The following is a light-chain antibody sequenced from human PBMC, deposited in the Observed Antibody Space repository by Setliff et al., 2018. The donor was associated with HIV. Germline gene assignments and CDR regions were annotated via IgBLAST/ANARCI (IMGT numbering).Light chain of an antibody. J-gene: IGLJ3*02. CDR2: DVS. V-gene: IGLV2-11*01. CDR1: SSDVGGYNY. Sequence: ISCTGTSSDVGGYNYVSWYQQHPGKAPKLMIYDVSKRPSGVPDRFSGSKSGNTASLTISGLQAEDEADYHCCSYAGSNTLQVFGGGTKVTVL. CDR3: CSYAGSNTLQV.